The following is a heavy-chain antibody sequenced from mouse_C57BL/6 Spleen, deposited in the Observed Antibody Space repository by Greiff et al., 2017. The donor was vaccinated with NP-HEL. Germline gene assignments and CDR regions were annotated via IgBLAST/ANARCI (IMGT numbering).Heavy chain of an antibody. CDR2: IHPNSGST. Sequence: QVQLQQSGAELVKPGASVKLSCKASGYTFTSYRMHWVKQRPGQGLEWIGMIHPNSGSTNYNEKFKSKATLTVDKSSSTAYMQLSSLTSEDSAVYYCARKPHEYGNSYFFDYWGQGTTLTVSS. D-gene: IGHD1-1*01. V-gene: IGHV1-64*01. J-gene: IGHJ2*01. CDR3: ARKPHEYGNSYFFDY. CDR1: GYTFTSYR.